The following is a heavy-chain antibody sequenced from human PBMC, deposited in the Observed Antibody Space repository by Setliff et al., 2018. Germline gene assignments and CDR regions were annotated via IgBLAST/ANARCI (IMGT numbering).Heavy chain of an antibody. CDR3: ARAGDAAAGRKGVFEY. CDR1: GYTFSNYG. Sequence: ASVKVSCKASGYTFSNYGITWVRQAPGQGLEWMGWINNYNTNTNYAQKFQGRVTMTRDTSTGTVYMELTSLKSEDTAVYYCARAGDAAAGRKGVFEYWGQGSLVTVSS. V-gene: IGHV1-18*01. J-gene: IGHJ4*02. CDR2: INNYNTNT. D-gene: IGHD6-13*01.